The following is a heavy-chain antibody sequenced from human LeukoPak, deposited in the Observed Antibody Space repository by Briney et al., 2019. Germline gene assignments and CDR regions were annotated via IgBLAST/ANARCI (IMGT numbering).Heavy chain of an antibody. V-gene: IGHV3-21*01. CDR3: AREGGVITTIVVVNYFDY. D-gene: IGHD3-22*01. Sequence: GGSLRLSCAASGFTFSSYSMNWVRQAPGKGLEWVSSISSSSSYIYYADSVKGRFTISRDNAKNSLYLQMNSLRAEDTAVYYCAREGGVITTIVVVNYFDYWGQGTLVTVSS. CDR1: GFTFSSYS. CDR2: ISSSSSYI. J-gene: IGHJ4*02.